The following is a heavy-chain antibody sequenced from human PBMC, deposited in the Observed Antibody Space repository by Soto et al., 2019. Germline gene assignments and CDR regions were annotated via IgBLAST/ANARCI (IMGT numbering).Heavy chain of an antibody. V-gene: IGHV1-8*01. CDR2: MNPNSGNT. D-gene: IGHD3-10*01. Sequence: ASVKVSCKASGYTFTSYDINWVRQATGQGLEWMGWMNPNSGNTGYAQKFQGRVTMTRNTSISTAYMELSSLRSEDTAVYYCARPRPGGYYDAFDIWCQGTMVTVSS. J-gene: IGHJ3*02. CDR3: ARPRPGGYYDAFDI. CDR1: GYTFTSYD.